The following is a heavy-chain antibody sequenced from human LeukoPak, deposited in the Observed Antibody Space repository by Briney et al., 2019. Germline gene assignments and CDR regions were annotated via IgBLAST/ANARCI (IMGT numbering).Heavy chain of an antibody. CDR1: GFTFSRYA. Sequence: GGSLRLSCAASGFTFSRYAMSWVRQAPGKGLEWVSVISGSGDTTYYADSVKGRFTISRDNSKNTVYLQMNSLRGEDTAVYYCAKGIAVAGNSQYFDYWGQGTLVIVSS. D-gene: IGHD6-19*01. V-gene: IGHV3-23*01. CDR2: ISGSGDTT. J-gene: IGHJ4*02. CDR3: AKGIAVAGNSQYFDY.